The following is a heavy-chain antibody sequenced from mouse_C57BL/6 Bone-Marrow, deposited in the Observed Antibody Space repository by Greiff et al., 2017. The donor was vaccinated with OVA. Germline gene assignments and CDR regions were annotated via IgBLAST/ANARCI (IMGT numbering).Heavy chain of an antibody. CDR2: IYPSDSET. CDR3: ARGVTEPFDY. D-gene: IGHD2-1*01. J-gene: IGHJ2*01. CDR1: GYTFTSYW. V-gene: IGHV1-61*01. Sequence: VQLQQPGAELVRPGSSVKLSCKASGYTFTSYWMDWVKQRPGQGLEWIGNIYPSDSETHYNQKFKDKATLTVDKSSSTAYMQLSSLTSEDSAVYYCARGVTEPFDYWGQGTTLTVSS.